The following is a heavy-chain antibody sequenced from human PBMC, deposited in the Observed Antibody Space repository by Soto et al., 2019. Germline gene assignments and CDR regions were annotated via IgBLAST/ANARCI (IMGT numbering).Heavy chain of an antibody. J-gene: IGHJ6*02. Sequence: GGSLRLSCAASGFTFSDSYMSWIRQAPGKGLEWISYITFSGNTVYYADSLKGRFTISRDNAKNSLYLQMNRLRAEDTAVYYCARVSWREKYGMDVWGQGTTVNVS. CDR3: ARVSWREKYGMDV. CDR2: ITFSGNTV. CDR1: GFTFSDSY. V-gene: IGHV3-11*01.